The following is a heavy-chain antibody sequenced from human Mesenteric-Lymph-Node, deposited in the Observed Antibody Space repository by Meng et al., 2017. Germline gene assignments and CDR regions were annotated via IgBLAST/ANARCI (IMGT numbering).Heavy chain of an antibody. CDR3: ARTCTNGVCYTGIDY. CDR2: IYYSGST. V-gene: IGHV4-31*03. CDR1: GGSISSGGYY. J-gene: IGHJ4*02. D-gene: IGHD2-8*01. Sequence: SETLSLTCTVSGGSISSGGYYWSWIRQHPGKGLEWIGYIYYSGSTYYNPSLKSRVTISVDTSKNQFSLKLSSVTAADTAVYYCARTCTNGVCYTGIDYWGQGTLVTVSS.